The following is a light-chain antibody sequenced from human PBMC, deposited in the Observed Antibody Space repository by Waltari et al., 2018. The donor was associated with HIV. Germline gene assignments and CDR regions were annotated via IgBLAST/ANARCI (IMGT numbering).Light chain of an antibody. CDR2: GAS. CDR1: ESISTF. Sequence: DIQLTQSPSTLSVSVGDRGNITCRASESISTFLVWYQQKPGKAPRLLIFGASSLQNGVPSRFIGSGSGTDFTLTISSLQPDDFATYYCQHYRSSFRTFGQGTRVEMK. J-gene: IGKJ1*01. V-gene: IGKV1-5*03. CDR3: QHYRSSFRT.